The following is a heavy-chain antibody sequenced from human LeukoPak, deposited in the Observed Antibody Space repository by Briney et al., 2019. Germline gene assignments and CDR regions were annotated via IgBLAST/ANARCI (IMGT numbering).Heavy chain of an antibody. CDR3: ARRDILTGYYPHYYYGMDV. V-gene: IGHV3-11*01. D-gene: IGHD3-9*01. Sequence: PGGSLRLSCAASGFTFSDFYMRWIRQAPGKGLEWVSNIGTSGSAIYYADSVEGRFTISRDDAKKSLYLQMNSLRVEDTAVYYCARRDILTGYYPHYYYGMDVWGQGTTVTVSS. J-gene: IGHJ6*02. CDR1: GFTFSDFY. CDR2: IGTSGSAI.